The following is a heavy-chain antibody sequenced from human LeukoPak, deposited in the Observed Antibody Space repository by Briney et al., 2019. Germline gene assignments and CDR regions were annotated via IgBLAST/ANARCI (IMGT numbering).Heavy chain of an antibody. CDR2: ISAYNGKT. V-gene: IGHV1-18*01. J-gene: IGHJ4*02. Sequence: ASVKVSCKASGYTFTSYGISWVRQAPGQGREWMGWISAYNGKTNYAQKLQGRVTMTTDRSTSTAYMELRSLRSDDTAVYYCARVSPDYYDSSGYFDYWGQGTLVTVSS. CDR1: GYTFTSYG. D-gene: IGHD3-22*01. CDR3: ARVSPDYYDSSGYFDY.